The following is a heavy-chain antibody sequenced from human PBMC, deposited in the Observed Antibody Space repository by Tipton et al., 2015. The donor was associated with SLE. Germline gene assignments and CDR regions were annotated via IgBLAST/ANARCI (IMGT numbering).Heavy chain of an antibody. CDR2: IYYSGST. Sequence: TLSLTCSVSGGSVNSGSYYWSWIRQPPGKGLEWIGYIYYSGSTYYNPSLKSRVTISVDTSKNQFSLKLSSVTAADTAVYYCARGPEQWLVNPHYFDYWGQGSLVTVSS. D-gene: IGHD6-19*01. J-gene: IGHJ4*02. CDR3: ARGPEQWLVNPHYFDY. V-gene: IGHV4-61*01. CDR1: GGSVNSGSYY.